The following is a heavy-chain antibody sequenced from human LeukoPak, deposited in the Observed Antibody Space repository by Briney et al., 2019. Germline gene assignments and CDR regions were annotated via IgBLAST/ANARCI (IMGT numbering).Heavy chain of an antibody. CDR3: ARGHTMVRGVSTWSYFDY. D-gene: IGHD3-10*01. Sequence: SETLSLTCAVYGGSFSGYYWSWIRQPPGKGLEWIGEINHSGSTNYNPSLKSRVTISVGTSKNQFSLKLSSVTAADTAVYYCARGHTMVRGVSTWSYFDYWGQGTLVTVSS. CDR2: INHSGST. CDR1: GGSFSGYY. J-gene: IGHJ4*02. V-gene: IGHV4-34*01.